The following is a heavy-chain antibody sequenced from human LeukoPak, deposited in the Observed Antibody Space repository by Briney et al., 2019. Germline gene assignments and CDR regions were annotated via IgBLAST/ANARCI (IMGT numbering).Heavy chain of an antibody. Sequence: GGSLRLSCTASGFTFSSYAMSWARQAPGKGLEWVSGLTGSGGSTYYADSVKGRFTISRDNSKNTLYLQMNSLRAEDTAIYYCAKDGDRAFDYWGQGTLVTVSS. CDR1: GFTFSSYA. V-gene: IGHV3-23*01. D-gene: IGHD7-27*01. CDR2: LTGSGGST. CDR3: AKDGDRAFDY. J-gene: IGHJ4*02.